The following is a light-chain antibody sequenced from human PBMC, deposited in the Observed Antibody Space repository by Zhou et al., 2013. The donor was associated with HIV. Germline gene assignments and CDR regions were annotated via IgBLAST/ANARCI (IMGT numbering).Light chain of an antibody. Sequence: EIVLTQSPGTLSLSPGERATLSCWASQSISSNYLAWYQQKPGQAPRLLIYAGASRATGIPDRFSARGSGTDFTLTISRLEPEDFAVYYCQQYGTSLWTFGQGTKVEIK. V-gene: IGKV3-20*01. J-gene: IGKJ1*01. CDR2: AGA. CDR3: QQYGTSLWT. CDR1: QSISSNY.